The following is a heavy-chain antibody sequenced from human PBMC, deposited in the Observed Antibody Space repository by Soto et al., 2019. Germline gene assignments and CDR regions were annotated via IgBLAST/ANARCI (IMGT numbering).Heavy chain of an antibody. D-gene: IGHD2-15*01. CDR3: ASGAWSFRGYGLDV. CDR2: IYNGGSP. CDR1: GASISNDY. V-gene: IGHV4-59*01. Sequence: QVLLQESGPGLVKPSETLSLTCTVSGASISNDYWTWIRQPPGKRLEYIGFIYNGGSPNYNPSLASRPTISPGASQTQPSLKLMSVTDADPAVYYGASGAWSFRGYGLDVWGRGTTDSVS. J-gene: IGHJ6*02.